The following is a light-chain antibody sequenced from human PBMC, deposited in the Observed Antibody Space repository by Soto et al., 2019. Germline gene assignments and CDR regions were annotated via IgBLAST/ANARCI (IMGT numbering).Light chain of an antibody. CDR2: EVS. J-gene: IGLJ3*02. CDR1: SSDVGAYNY. V-gene: IGLV2-8*01. Sequence: QSALTQPPSASGSPGQSGTISCTGTSSDVGAYNYVSWYQQHPGKAPKLMIYEVSKRPSGVPDRFSGSKSGNTASLTVSGLQAEDEADYYCISYAGSSIWVFGGGTKLTVL. CDR3: ISYAGSSIWV.